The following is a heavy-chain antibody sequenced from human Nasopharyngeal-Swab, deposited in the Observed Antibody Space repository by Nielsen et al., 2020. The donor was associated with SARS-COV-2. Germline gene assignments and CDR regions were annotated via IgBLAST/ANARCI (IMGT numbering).Heavy chain of an antibody. D-gene: IGHD6-19*01. V-gene: IGHV3-23*01. J-gene: IGHJ6*02. CDR2: ISGSGGST. CDR1: GFTFSSYA. Sequence: GGSLRLSCAASGFTFSSYAMSWVRQAPGKGLEWVSAISGSGGSTYYADSVKGRFTISRDNSKSTLYLQMNSLRAEDTAVYYCAKDDRRSQWLVDYYYGMDVWCQGTTVTVSS. CDR3: AKDDRRSQWLVDYYYGMDV.